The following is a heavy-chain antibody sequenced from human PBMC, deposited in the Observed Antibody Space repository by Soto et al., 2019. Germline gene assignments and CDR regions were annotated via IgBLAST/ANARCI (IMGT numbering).Heavy chain of an antibody. J-gene: IGHJ4*02. CDR1: GNTFISYG. Sequence: QVQLVQSGSEVKKPGASVKVSCKAAGNTFISYGISWVRQAPGQGLDWMGWISIHNGDTNNAPNLQGRIIMNPDTATSTTYMDLRSLRSDDTAVYYCATDERDHCSGSDCHYVDHWGQGTPVTVSS. CDR3: ATDERDHCSGSDCHYVDH. CDR2: ISIHNGDT. D-gene: IGHD1-26*01. V-gene: IGHV1-18*01.